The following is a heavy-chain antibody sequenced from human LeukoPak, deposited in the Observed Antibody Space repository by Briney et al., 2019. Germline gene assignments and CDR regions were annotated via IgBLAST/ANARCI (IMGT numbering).Heavy chain of an antibody. D-gene: IGHD6-19*01. CDR2: INHSGST. CDR1: GGSFSGYY. Sequence: PSETLSLTCAVYGGSFSGYYWSWIRQPPGKGLEWIGEINHSGSTNYNPSLKSRVTISVDTSKNQFSLKLSSVTAADTAVYFCASDTVVADGFFHSWGQGTLVTVSS. J-gene: IGHJ4*02. CDR3: ASDTVVADGFFHS. V-gene: IGHV4-34*01.